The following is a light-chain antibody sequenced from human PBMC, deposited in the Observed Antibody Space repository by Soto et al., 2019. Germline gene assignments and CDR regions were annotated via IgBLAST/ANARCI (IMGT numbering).Light chain of an antibody. CDR3: SSYTSSTAYV. CDR1: SSDVGGYNY. Sequence: QSALTQPASVSGSPGQSITISCTGTSSDVGGYNYVSWYQLHPDKAPKLMVYEVSNRPSGVSNRFSGSKSGNTASLTISGLQAEDEADYYCSSYTSSTAYVFGTGTKLT. V-gene: IGLV2-14*01. J-gene: IGLJ1*01. CDR2: EVS.